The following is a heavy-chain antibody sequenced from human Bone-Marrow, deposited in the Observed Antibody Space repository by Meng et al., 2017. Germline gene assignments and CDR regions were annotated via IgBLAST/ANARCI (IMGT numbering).Heavy chain of an antibody. CDR2: INHSGST. D-gene: IGHD4-11*01. V-gene: IGHV4-34*01. J-gene: IGHJ4*02. CDR3: ARGPTTMAHDFGY. CDR1: GGSFSDYY. Sequence: QEQLQQWGAGLLKPSETLSLTCVGSGGSFSDYYWSWIRQPPGKGLEWIGEINHSGSTNYNPSLESRATISVDTSQNNLSLKLSSVTAADSAVYYCARGPTTMAHDFGYWGQGTLVTVSS.